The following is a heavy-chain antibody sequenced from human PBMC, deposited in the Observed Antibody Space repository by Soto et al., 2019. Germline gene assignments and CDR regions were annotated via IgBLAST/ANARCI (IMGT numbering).Heavy chain of an antibody. Sequence: QVQLVQSGAEVKNPGASVKVSCKTSGYTFTKYGVGWVRQAPGQGLEWMGWISGSSGNANYAEKVQGRITLTTDTXTXXXXXXXXXXXXXXXXXXXXXXXXXXXXXXXDYWGQGTLVTVSS. V-gene: IGHV1-18*01. CDR3: XXXXXXXXXXXDY. CDR1: GYTFTKYG. J-gene: IGHJ4*02. CDR2: ISGSSGNA.